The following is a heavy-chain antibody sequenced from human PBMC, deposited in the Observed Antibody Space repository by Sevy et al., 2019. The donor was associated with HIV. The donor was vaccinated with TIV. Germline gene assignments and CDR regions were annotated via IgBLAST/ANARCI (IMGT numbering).Heavy chain of an antibody. CDR3: ARSGYSGYGCMDV. D-gene: IGHD5-12*01. V-gene: IGHV4-59*01. Sequence: SETLSLTCTVSGGSISSYYWNWIRQPPGKGLEWIGYIYYSGSTNYNPSLKSRVTISVDTSKNQFSLKLSSVTAADTAVYYCARSGYSGYGCMDVWGQGTTVTVSS. J-gene: IGHJ6*02. CDR2: IYYSGST. CDR1: GGSISSYY.